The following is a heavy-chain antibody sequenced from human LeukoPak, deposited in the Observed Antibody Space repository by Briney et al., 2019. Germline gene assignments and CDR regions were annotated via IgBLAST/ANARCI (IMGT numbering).Heavy chain of an antibody. J-gene: IGHJ5*02. V-gene: IGHV1-24*01. Sequence: ASVKVSCKVSGYTLTELSMHWVRQAPGKGLEWMGGFDPEDGETIYAQKFQGRVTMTEDTSTDTAYMELSSLRSEGTAVYYCATVIRRAKMYYYGSGSYSWFDPWGQGTLVTVSS. CDR3: ATVIRRAKMYYYGSGSYSWFDP. CDR1: GYTLTELS. CDR2: FDPEDGET. D-gene: IGHD3-10*01.